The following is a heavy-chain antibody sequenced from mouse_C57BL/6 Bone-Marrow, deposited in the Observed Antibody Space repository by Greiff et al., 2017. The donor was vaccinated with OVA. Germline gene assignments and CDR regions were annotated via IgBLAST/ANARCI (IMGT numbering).Heavy chain of an antibody. CDR2: INPNNGGT. CDR1: GYTFTDYN. V-gene: IGHV1-18*01. CDR3: ARYHYYGSSHWYFDV. J-gene: IGHJ1*03. D-gene: IGHD1-1*01. Sequence: VQLQQSGPELVKPGASVKIPCKASGYTFTDYNMDWVKQSHGKSLEWIGDINPNNGGTIYNQKFKGKATLTVDKSSSTAYMELRSLTSEDTAVYYCARYHYYGSSHWYFDVWGTGTTVTVSS.